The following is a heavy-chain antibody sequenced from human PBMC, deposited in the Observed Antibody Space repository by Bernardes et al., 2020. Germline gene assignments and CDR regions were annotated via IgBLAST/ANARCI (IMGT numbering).Heavy chain of an antibody. CDR3: ARIAYGADPTPADY. CDR1: GFTFSTYS. J-gene: IGHJ4*02. Sequence: GSLRLSCTASGFTFSTYSMIWVRQAPGKGLEWISYITSGSSTINYADSVEGRFTISRDNAKNSLYLQMSSLRAEDTAVYYCARIAYGADPTPADYWGQGTRVTVSS. D-gene: IGHD4-17*01. V-gene: IGHV3-48*01. CDR2: ITSGSSTI.